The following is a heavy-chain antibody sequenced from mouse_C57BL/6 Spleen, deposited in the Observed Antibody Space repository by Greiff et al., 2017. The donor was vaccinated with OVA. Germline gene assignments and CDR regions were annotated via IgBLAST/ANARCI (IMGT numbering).Heavy chain of an antibody. Sequence: VQLKESGPELVKPGASVKMSCKASGYTFTDYNMHWVKQSHGKSLEWIGYINPNNGGTSYNQKFKGKATLTVNKSSSTAYMELRSLTSEDAAVYYCATDYRVYYFDYWGQGTTLTVSS. D-gene: IGHD2-14*01. V-gene: IGHV1-22*01. CDR2: INPNNGGT. CDR3: ATDYRVYYFDY. CDR1: GYTFTDYN. J-gene: IGHJ2*01.